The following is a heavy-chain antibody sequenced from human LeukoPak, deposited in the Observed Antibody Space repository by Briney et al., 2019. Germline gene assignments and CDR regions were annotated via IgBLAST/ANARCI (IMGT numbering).Heavy chain of an antibody. Sequence: PGGSLRLSCPASGFTFRSYAMSWVRQAPGKGLEWVSAISGSGGSTYYADSVKGRFTISRDNSKNTLYLQMNSLRAEDTAIYYCAKDLSLYYFDYWGQGTLVTVSS. CDR2: ISGSGGST. CDR1: GFTFRSYA. V-gene: IGHV3-23*01. CDR3: AKDLSLYYFDY. J-gene: IGHJ4*02.